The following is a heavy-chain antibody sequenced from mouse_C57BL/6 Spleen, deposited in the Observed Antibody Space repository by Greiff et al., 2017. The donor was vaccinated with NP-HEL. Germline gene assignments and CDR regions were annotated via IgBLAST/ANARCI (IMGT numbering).Heavy chain of an antibody. J-gene: IGHJ4*01. D-gene: IGHD2-5*01. CDR1: GYTFTDYN. V-gene: IGHV1-22*01. Sequence: VHVKQSGPELVKPGASVKMSCKASGYTFTDYNMHWVQQSPGKSLEWIGYINPNNGGTSYNQKFKGKATLTVNNSSSTAYMELRSLTSEDSAVYYSARSASNYPLAMDYWGQGTSVTVSS. CDR3: ARSASNYPLAMDY. CDR2: INPNNGGT.